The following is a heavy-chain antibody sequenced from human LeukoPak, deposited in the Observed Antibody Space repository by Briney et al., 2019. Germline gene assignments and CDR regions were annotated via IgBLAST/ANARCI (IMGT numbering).Heavy chain of an antibody. CDR1: GFTFSSYA. D-gene: IGHD3-22*01. CDR2: ISYDGSNK. V-gene: IGHV3-30-3*01. Sequence: GRSLRLSCAASGFTFSSYAMHWVRQAPGKGLEWVAVISYDGSNKYYADSVKGRLTISRDNSKNTLYLQMNSLRAEDTAVYYCARDGRMGDSDEFDYWGQGTLVTVSS. CDR3: ARDGRMGDSDEFDY. J-gene: IGHJ4*02.